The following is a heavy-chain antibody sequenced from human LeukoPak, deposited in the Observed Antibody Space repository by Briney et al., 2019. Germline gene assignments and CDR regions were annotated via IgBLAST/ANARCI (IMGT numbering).Heavy chain of an antibody. CDR1: GGSFSGYY. Sequence: SETLSLTCAVYGGSFSGYYWSWIRQPPGKGLEWIGEINHSGSTNYNPSLKSRVTISVDTSKNQFSLKLSSVTAADTAVYYCARARVNGKFDYWGQGILVTVSS. V-gene: IGHV4-34*01. J-gene: IGHJ4*02. D-gene: IGHD1-14*01. CDR2: INHSGST. CDR3: ARARVNGKFDY.